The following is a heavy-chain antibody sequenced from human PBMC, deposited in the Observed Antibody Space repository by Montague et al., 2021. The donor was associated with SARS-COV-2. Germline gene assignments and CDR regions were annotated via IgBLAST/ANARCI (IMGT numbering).Heavy chain of an antibody. V-gene: IGHV3-23*01. CDR3: AKQPGAGAVVYWYFDL. CDR2: IFVSPAGQ. Sequence: SLRLSCAASGFAFNTFAMIWVRQAPGRGLGWVSSIFVSPAGQSSAASVKGGFTIPRDNSKNTLYLQRNGLKAEDTAKFYCAKQPGAGAVVYWYFDLWGRGTVVSVSS. J-gene: IGHJ2*01. D-gene: IGHD6-19*01. CDR1: GFAFNTFA.